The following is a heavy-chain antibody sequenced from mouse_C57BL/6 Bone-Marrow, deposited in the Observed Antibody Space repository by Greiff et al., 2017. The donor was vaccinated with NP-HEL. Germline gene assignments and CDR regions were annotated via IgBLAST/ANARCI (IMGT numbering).Heavy chain of an antibody. V-gene: IGHV1-55*01. CDR3: ARGEEWGLLLDY. Sequence: QVQLQQPGAELVKPGASVKMSCKASGYTFTSYWITWVKQRPGQGLEWIGDIYPGSGSTNYNEKFKSKATLTVDTSSSTAYMQLSSLTSEDSAVYYCARGEEWGLLLDYWGQGTTLTVSS. CDR2: IYPGSGST. D-gene: IGHD2-3*01. CDR1: GYTFTSYW. J-gene: IGHJ2*01.